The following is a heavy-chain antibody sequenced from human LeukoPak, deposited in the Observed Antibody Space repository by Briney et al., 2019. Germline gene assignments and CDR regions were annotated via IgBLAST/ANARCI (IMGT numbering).Heavy chain of an antibody. J-gene: IGHJ4*02. Sequence: GGSLRLSCAASGFTFSSYGMHWVGQVPGKGLEWVVVIWYDGSNKYYADSVKGRFTISRDNSKNTLYLQMNSLRAEDTAVYYCARDLYYYDSRVFDYWGQGTLVTVSS. CDR2: IWYDGSNK. CDR1: GFTFSSYG. D-gene: IGHD3-22*01. CDR3: ARDLYYYDSRVFDY. V-gene: IGHV3-33*01.